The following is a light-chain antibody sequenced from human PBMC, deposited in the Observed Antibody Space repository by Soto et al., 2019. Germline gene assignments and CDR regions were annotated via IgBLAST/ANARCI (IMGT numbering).Light chain of an antibody. CDR2: SNN. CDR1: RSNIGSNT. Sequence: QSVLTQPPSASGTPGQRVTISCSGSRSNIGSNTVNWYQQLPGTSPKLLIYSNNQRPSGVPDRFSGSKSGTSASLAISGLQAEDEADYYCQSYDSSLYVFGTGTKVTVL. J-gene: IGLJ1*01. V-gene: IGLV1-44*01. CDR3: QSYDSSLYV.